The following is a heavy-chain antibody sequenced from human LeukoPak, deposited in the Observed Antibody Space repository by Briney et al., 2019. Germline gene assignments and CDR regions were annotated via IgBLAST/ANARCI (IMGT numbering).Heavy chain of an antibody. J-gene: IGHJ5*02. CDR1: GGSISSSSYY. CDR2: IYYSGST. Sequence: SETLSLTCTVSGGSISSSSYYWGWIRQPPGKGLEWIGSIYYSGSTYYNPSLKSRVTVSVDTSKNQFSLKLSSVTAADTAVYYCARDGGRRWSGVWWFDPWGQGTLVTVSS. D-gene: IGHD3-16*01. V-gene: IGHV4-39*07. CDR3: ARDGGRRWSGVWWFDP.